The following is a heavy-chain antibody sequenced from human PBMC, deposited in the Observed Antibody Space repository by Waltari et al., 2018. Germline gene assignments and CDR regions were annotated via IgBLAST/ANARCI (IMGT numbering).Heavy chain of an antibody. CDR3: TLTTLRT. CDR1: GGSIRSSSYY. J-gene: IGHJ5*02. D-gene: IGHD4-4*01. Sequence: QLPLQASGPGLVKPSETLSLTCTVSGGSIRSSSYYWGWIRQPPGKGLEWIGSIYYSGSTYYNRSLKSRVTIAVDTSKNQFSLKLSSGTAADTAVYYCTLTTLRTWGQGTLVTVSS. V-gene: IGHV4-39*07. CDR2: IYYSGST.